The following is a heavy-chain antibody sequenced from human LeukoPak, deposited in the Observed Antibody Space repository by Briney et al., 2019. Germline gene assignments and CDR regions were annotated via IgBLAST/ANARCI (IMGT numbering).Heavy chain of an antibody. CDR1: GFTFSSYA. Sequence: GFLRLSCAASGFTFSSYAMSWVRQAPGKGLEWVSAISGSGGSIYYADSVKGRFTISRDNSKNTLYLQMNSLRAEDTAVYYCAKEITYYYDSSNHWGQGTLVTVSS. D-gene: IGHD3-22*01. J-gene: IGHJ5*02. CDR2: ISGSGGSI. V-gene: IGHV3-23*01. CDR3: AKEITYYYDSSNH.